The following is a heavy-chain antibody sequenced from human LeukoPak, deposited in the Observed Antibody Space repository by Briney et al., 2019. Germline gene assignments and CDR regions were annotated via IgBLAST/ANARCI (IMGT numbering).Heavy chain of an antibody. CDR2: FDPEDGET. CDR3: ATRGYYYDSSGYILFDY. D-gene: IGHD3-22*01. V-gene: IGHV1-24*01. J-gene: IGHJ4*02. CDR1: GYTLTELS. Sequence: ASVKVSCKVSGYTLTELSMHWVRQAPGKGLEWMGGFDPEDGETIYAQKFQGGVTMTEDTSTDTAYMELSSLRSEDTAVYYCATRGYYYDSSGYILFDYWGQGTLVTVSS.